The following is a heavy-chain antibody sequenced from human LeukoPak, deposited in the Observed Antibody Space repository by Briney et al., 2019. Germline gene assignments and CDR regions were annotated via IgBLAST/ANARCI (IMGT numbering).Heavy chain of an antibody. CDR1: GGTFSSYA. D-gene: IGHD3-22*01. CDR3: ASRAPNDSSGYYWSY. Sequence: VKVSCKAPGGTFSSYAISWVRQAPGQGLEWMGRIIPIFGIANYAQKFQGRVTITADKSTSTAYMELSSLRSEDTAVYYCASRAPNDSSGYYWSYWGQGTLVTVSS. CDR2: IIPIFGIA. J-gene: IGHJ4*02. V-gene: IGHV1-69*10.